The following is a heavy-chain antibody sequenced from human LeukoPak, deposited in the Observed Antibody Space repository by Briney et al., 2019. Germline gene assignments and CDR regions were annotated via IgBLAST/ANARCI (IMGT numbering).Heavy chain of an antibody. D-gene: IGHD3-10*01. CDR3: ARGGGSGG. J-gene: IGHJ4*02. CDR1: GGSISSHY. V-gene: IGHV4-59*11. CDR2: IYYSGST. Sequence: KSSETLSLTCTVSGGSISSHYWSWIRQPPGKGLEWIGYIYYSGSTNYNPSLKSRVTISVDTSKNQFSLKLSSVTAADTAVYYCARGGGSGGWGQGTLVTVSS.